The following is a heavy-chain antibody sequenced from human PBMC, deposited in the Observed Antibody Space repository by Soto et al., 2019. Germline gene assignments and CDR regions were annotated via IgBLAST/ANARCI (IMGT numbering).Heavy chain of an antibody. CDR3: AKNSGYSYGFPFEY. CDR2: ISYDGSNK. Sequence: QVQLVESGGGVVQPGRSLRLSCAASGFTFSSYGMHWVRQAPGKGLEWVALISYDGSNKYYADSVKGRFTISRDNSKNTLYLQMNSLRAEGTAVYYCAKNSGYSYGFPFEYRGQGTLVTVSS. D-gene: IGHD5-18*01. V-gene: IGHV3-30*18. CDR1: GFTFSSYG. J-gene: IGHJ4*02.